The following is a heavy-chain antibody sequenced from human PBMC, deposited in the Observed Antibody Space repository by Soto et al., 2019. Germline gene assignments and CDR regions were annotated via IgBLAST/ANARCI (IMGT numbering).Heavy chain of an antibody. V-gene: IGHV1-69*12. D-gene: IGHD3-3*01. CDR2: IIPIFGTA. Sequence: QVQLVQSGAEVKKPGSSVKVSCKASGGTFSSFAINWVRQAPGQGLEWMGGIIPIFGTADYAQKFQDRVTITADESTSTAYMELSSLRSEDTAVYYRTRKTMGVEYYYGMDVWGQGTTVTVSS. CDR1: GGTFSSFA. CDR3: TRKTMGVEYYYGMDV. J-gene: IGHJ6*02.